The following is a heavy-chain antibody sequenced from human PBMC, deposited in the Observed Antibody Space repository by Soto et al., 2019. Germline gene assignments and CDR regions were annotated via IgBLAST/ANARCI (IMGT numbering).Heavy chain of an antibody. D-gene: IGHD2-15*01. Sequence: ASVKVSCKASGYTFTGYYMHWVRQAPGQGLEWMGWINPNSGGTNYAQKFQGRVTMTRDTSISTAYMELSRLRSNDTAVYYCVTLHCSGGSCYYVPDAFDIWGQGTMVTVSS. CDR1: GYTFTGYY. CDR3: VTLHCSGGSCYYVPDAFDI. J-gene: IGHJ3*02. V-gene: IGHV1-2*02. CDR2: INPNSGGT.